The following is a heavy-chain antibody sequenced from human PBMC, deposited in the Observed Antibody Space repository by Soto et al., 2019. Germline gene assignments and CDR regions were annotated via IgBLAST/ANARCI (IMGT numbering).Heavy chain of an antibody. CDR2: INADNGNT. V-gene: IGHV1-3*01. Sequence: ASVKVSCKASGYTFTSYAMHWVRQAPGQRLEWMGWINADNGNTNYAQKLQGRVTMTTDTYTSTAYMELRSLRSDDTAVYFCARVAVWGCPGDTTCFDYRGQGTLVTVSS. D-gene: IGHD2-8*02. J-gene: IGHJ4*02. CDR1: GYTFTSYA. CDR3: ARVAVWGCPGDTTCFDY.